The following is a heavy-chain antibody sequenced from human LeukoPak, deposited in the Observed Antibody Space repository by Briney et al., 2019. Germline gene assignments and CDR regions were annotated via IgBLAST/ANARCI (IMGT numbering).Heavy chain of an antibody. CDR1: GFTVSSNY. V-gene: IGHV3-53*01. Sequence: GGSLRLSCAASGFTVSSNYMSWVRQAPGKGLEWVSVIYSGGSTYYADSVKGRFTISRDNSKNTLYLQMNSLRAEDTAVYYCAKDYEYQPSPYYLDYWGQGTLVTVSS. D-gene: IGHD3-16*01. CDR2: IYSGGST. CDR3: AKDYEYQPSPYYLDY. J-gene: IGHJ4*02.